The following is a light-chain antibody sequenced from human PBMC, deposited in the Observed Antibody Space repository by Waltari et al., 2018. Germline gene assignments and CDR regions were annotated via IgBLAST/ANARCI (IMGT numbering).Light chain of an antibody. CDR3: SSFTLTNTWV. CDR2: DVS. Sequence: QPALTQPASVSGSPGQSITISCTGPTSDVGGYDFVSWYQQHPGKAPKLIISDVSDRPSGVSPRFSASKSGITASLTISGLQPEDEATYFCSSFTLTNTWVFGGGTNLTVL. J-gene: IGLJ3*02. V-gene: IGLV2-14*03. CDR1: TSDVGGYDF.